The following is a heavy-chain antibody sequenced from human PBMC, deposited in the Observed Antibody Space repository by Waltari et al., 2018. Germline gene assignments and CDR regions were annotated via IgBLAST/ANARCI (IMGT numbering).Heavy chain of an antibody. CDR2: IYYSGST. Sequence: QLQLQESGPGLVKPSETLSLTCTVSGGSISSSSYYWGWIRQPPGKGLEWIGSIYYSGSTYYNPSPKRRVSRSGDTARNQSPLKLRSVTSADTAVYYCSRVWAGDDCGAPRTPKGYYYGMDVWGQGTTVTVSS. J-gene: IGHJ6*02. V-gene: IGHV4-39*07. CDR1: GGSISSSSYY. D-gene: IGHD4-17*01. CDR3: SRVWAGDDCGAPRTPKGYYYGMDV.